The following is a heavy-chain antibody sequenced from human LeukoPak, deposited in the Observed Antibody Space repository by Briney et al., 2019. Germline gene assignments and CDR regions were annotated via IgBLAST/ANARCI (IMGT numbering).Heavy chain of an antibody. Sequence: GGSLRLSCAASGFTFSDTWMHWVRQAPGEGLVWVSRIRSDGSDTRYAESVKGRFTISRDNAKNTLYLQMNSLRAEDTAVYYCARDWFHAIGYWGQGTLVTVSS. CDR2: IRSDGSDT. D-gene: IGHD2/OR15-2a*01. V-gene: IGHV3-74*01. J-gene: IGHJ4*02. CDR1: GFTFSDTW. CDR3: ARDWFHAIGY.